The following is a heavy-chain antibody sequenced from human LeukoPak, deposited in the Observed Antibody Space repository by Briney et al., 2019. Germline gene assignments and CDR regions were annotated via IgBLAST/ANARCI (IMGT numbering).Heavy chain of an antibody. CDR3: ASPSGYCSSTSCSLGYFDL. CDR1: GVSISGYY. J-gene: IGHJ2*01. CDR2: IYYSGST. V-gene: IGHV4-59*01. Sequence: PSETLSPTCTVSGVSISGYYGSTIRQPPGHGLGWIGDIYYSGSTNYNPSLKRRVTISVDTSKNQFSLKLSSVTAADTAVYYCASPSGYCSSTSCSLGYFDLWGRGTLVTVSS. D-gene: IGHD2-2*01.